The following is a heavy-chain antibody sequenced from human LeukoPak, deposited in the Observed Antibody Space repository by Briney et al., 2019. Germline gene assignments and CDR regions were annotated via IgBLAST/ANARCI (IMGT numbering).Heavy chain of an antibody. CDR1: GGSFSGYY. J-gene: IGHJ4*02. CDR2: INHSGST. V-gene: IGHV4-34*01. D-gene: IGHD6-6*01. Sequence: KPSETMSLTCAVYGGSFSGYYWSWIRQPPGKGLEWIGEINHSGSTNYNPSLKSRVTISVDTSKNQFSLKLSSVILAGTAVYNCARSAEYSSSDLDCSRQGTLVTVSS. CDR3: ARSAEYSSSDLDC.